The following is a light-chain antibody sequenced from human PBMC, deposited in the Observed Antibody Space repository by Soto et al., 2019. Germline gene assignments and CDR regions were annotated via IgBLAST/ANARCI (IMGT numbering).Light chain of an antibody. Sequence: QSALTQPASVSGSPGQSITISCTGTSSDVGGYTYVSWYQQHPGTAPKLMIYDVNSRPSGVSNRFSGSKSGNTASLTISGLQAEDEADYYCSSYTSSSTLVFGTGTKLTVL. CDR3: SSYTSSSTLV. CDR2: DVN. J-gene: IGLJ1*01. CDR1: SSDVGGYTY. V-gene: IGLV2-14*01.